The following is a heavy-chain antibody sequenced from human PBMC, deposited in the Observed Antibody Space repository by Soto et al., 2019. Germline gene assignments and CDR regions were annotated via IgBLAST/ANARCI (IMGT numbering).Heavy chain of an antibody. Sequence: GGSLRLSCAASGFIFSNYWMTWVRQAPGKGLEWVANIKRDGSEKDYVGSVKGRFTISRDNAKNSLYLQMNSLRAEDTAVYYCGRVCGGDCGGAFDFWGQGTMVTVSS. D-gene: IGHD2-21*02. CDR1: GFIFSNYW. CDR3: GRVCGGDCGGAFDF. CDR2: IKRDGSEK. V-gene: IGHV3-7*03. J-gene: IGHJ3*01.